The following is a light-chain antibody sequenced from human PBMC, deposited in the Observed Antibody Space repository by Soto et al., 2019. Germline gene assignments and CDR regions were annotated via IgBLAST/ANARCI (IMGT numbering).Light chain of an antibody. J-gene: IGKJ1*01. Sequence: EIVLTQKQDTLSLSPGERATLSCGASQSVSSGHLAWYQQKPGQAPRLLIYGVSSRATGIPDRFSGSGSGTDFALTISRLEPEDFAVYYCQQYGSLPWTFGQGTKVDIK. CDR2: GVS. CDR3: QQYGSLPWT. V-gene: IGKV3-20*01. CDR1: QSVSSGH.